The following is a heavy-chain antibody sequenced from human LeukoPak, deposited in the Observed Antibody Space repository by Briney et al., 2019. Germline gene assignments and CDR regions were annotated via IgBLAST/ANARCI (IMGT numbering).Heavy chain of an antibody. J-gene: IGHJ4*02. CDR3: AIQIGRLGARVDY. V-gene: IGHV4-39*07. CDR2: TYYDGST. Sequence: SETLSLTCTVSGGSITRSTYYWGWIRQPPGKGLEWIGTTYYDGSTYYNPSLKSRFTISVDTSKNQFSLKLNSVTAADTAVYYCAIQIGRLGARVDYWGQGTLVTVSS. D-gene: IGHD1-26*01. CDR1: GGSITRSTYY.